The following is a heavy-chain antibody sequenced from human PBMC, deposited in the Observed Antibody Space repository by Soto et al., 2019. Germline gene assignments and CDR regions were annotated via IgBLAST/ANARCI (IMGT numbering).Heavy chain of an antibody. CDR2: IYYSGST. J-gene: IGHJ6*02. CDR3: ASGRVYSSGYVYYYGMDV. CDR1: GGSISSYY. V-gene: IGHV4-59*01. D-gene: IGHD5-18*01. Sequence: QVQLQESGPGLVKPSETLSLTCTVSGGSISSYYWSWIRQPPGKGLEWIGYIYYSGSTNYHPSLNRPATLPVDPPKHPSSLMLSSVTAADTAVYYCASGRVYSSGYVYYYGMDVWGPGTTVTVS.